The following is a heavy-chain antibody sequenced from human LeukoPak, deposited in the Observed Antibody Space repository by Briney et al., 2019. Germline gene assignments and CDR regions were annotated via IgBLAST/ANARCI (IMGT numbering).Heavy chain of an antibody. V-gene: IGHV4-30-4*02. CDR3: ARVPELANFDY. Sequence: PSETLSLTCTVSGGSISSGDYYWSWIRQPPGKGLEWIGYIYYSGSTYYNPSLKSRVTISVDTSKNQFSLKLSSVTAADTAVYYCARVPELANFDYWGQGTLVTVSS. D-gene: IGHD1-26*01. CDR2: IYYSGST. CDR1: GGSISSGDYY. J-gene: IGHJ4*02.